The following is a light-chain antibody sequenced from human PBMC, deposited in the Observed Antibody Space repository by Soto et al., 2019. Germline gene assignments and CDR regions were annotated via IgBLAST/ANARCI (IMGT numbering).Light chain of an antibody. Sequence: QSVLTQPPSVSGTLAQRVTISCSGSSSNIGSNAVNWYQQLPGTAPKLLIYGNNQWPSGVPARFSGSKSGTSASLAISGLQSEDEADYYCATWDDSLNGYVFGTGTKLTVL. CDR2: GNN. CDR3: ATWDDSLNGYV. CDR1: SSNIGSNA. V-gene: IGLV1-44*01. J-gene: IGLJ1*01.